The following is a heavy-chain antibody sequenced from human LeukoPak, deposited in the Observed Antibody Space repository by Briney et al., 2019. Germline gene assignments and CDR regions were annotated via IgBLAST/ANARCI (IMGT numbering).Heavy chain of an antibody. D-gene: IGHD3-3*01. Sequence: SETLSLTCTVSGGSISSSSYYWGWIRQPPGKGLEWIGTIYYSGSTYYNPSLKSRVTISVDTSKNQFSLKLNSVTAADTAVYYCAIRHSDSWSGFTDFWGQGTLVTVSS. CDR1: GGSISSSSYY. V-gene: IGHV4-39*01. CDR2: IYYSGST. J-gene: IGHJ4*02. CDR3: AIRHSDSWSGFTDF.